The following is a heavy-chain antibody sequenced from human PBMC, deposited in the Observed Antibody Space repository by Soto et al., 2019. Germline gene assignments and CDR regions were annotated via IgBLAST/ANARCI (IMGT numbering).Heavy chain of an antibody. CDR3: ARRWGTSFDY. Sequence: PSETLSLTCSVSGVSISSTNYFWGWIRQPPGKGLEWIASISYGGSPYYTPPLKSRISISADTSQSQFSLKLSSVTAADTAVYYCARRWGTSFDYWGQGTLVTVSS. CDR2: ISYGGSP. V-gene: IGHV4-39*01. CDR1: GVSISSTNYF. J-gene: IGHJ4*02. D-gene: IGHD7-27*01.